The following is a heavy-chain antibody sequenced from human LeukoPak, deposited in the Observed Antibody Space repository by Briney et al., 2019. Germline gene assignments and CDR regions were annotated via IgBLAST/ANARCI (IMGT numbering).Heavy chain of an antibody. J-gene: IGHJ6*03. CDR2: INPNSGGT. V-gene: IGHV1-2*02. D-gene: IGHD2-8*01. CDR1: GYTFTGYY. CDR3: ARGNGGSRYYYYMDV. Sequence: ASVKVSCKASGYTFTGYYMHWVRQAPGQGLEWMGWINPNSGGTNYAQKFQGRVTMTRDTSISTAYMELSRLRSDDTAVYYCARGNGGSRYYYYMDVWGKGTTVTISS.